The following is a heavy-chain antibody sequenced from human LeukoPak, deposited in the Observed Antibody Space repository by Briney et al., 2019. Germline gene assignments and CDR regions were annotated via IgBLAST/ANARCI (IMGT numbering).Heavy chain of an antibody. D-gene: IGHD6-13*01. CDR3: ARSILYSRASAYYFDY. J-gene: IGHJ4*02. CDR1: GGSFSGYY. CDR2: INHSGST. Sequence: SETLSLTCAVYGGSFSGYYWSWIRQPPGKGLEWIGEINHSGSTNYNPSLKSRVTISVDTSKNQFSLKLSSVTAADTAVYYCARSILYSRASAYYFDYWGQGTLVTVSS. V-gene: IGHV4-34*01.